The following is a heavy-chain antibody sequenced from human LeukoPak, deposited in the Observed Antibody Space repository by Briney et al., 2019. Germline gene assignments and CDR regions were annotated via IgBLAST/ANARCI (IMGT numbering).Heavy chain of an antibody. CDR2: INPSGGST. Sequence: ASVKVSCKASGYTFTSYYMHWVRQAPGQGLEWMGIINPSGGSTSYAQKLQGRVTMTTDTSTSTAYMELRSLRSDDTAVYYCARGSSSYDSSGYYFYYFDYWGQGTLVTVSS. CDR1: GYTFTSYY. D-gene: IGHD3-22*01. J-gene: IGHJ4*02. CDR3: ARGSSSYDSSGYYFYYFDY. V-gene: IGHV1-46*01.